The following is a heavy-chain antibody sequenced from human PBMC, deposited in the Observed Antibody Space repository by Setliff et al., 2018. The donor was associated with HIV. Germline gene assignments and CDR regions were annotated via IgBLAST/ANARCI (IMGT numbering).Heavy chain of an antibody. V-gene: IGHV4-30-4*01. CDR1: GASVSTHNYY. J-gene: IGHJ2*01. CDR2: VYNIGDT. CDR3: AAGLWFGEFSLWQYWHFDL. Sequence: SETLSLTCSVSGASVSTHNYYWTWIRQSPGKGLEWIGYVYNIGDTQYNPSLRSRLTISVDPSKNQFSLRLTSVTAADTAVYDCAAGLWFGEFSLWQYWHFDLWGRGTLVTVSS. D-gene: IGHD3-10*01.